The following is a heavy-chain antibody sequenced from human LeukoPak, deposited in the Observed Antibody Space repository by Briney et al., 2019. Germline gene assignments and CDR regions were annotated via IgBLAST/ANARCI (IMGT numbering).Heavy chain of an antibody. CDR2: ISGSGGRT. CDR3: AKDRRVLLWFGGGGSWFDP. D-gene: IGHD3-10*01. V-gene: IGHV3-23*01. CDR1: GFTFSSYA. Sequence: GGSLRLSCAASGFTFSSYAMSWVRQAPGKGLEWVSAISGSGGRTYYADSVKGRFTISRDNSKNTLYLRMNSLRAEDTAVYYCAKDRRVLLWFGGGGSWFDPWGQGTLVTVSS. J-gene: IGHJ5*02.